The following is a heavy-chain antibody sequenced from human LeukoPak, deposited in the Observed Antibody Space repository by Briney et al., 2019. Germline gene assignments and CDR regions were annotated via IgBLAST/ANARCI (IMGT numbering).Heavy chain of an antibody. CDR1: GFSFSSYW. J-gene: IGHJ4*02. CDR2: INEDGSEK. CDR3: ARGGTRGAVDY. Sequence: GGSLRLSCAVAGFSFSSYWMSWVRQAPGKGLEWVANINEDGSEKYYVDSVKGRFTISRDNTKNSLYLRMNSLRAEDTAVYYCARGGTRGAVDYWGQGTLVTVSS. D-gene: IGHD3-10*01. V-gene: IGHV3-7*01.